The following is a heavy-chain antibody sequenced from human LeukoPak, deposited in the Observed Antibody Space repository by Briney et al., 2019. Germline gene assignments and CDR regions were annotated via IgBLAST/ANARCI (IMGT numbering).Heavy chain of an antibody. CDR1: GFTFSSYS. D-gene: IGHD3-10*01. Sequence: GGSLGLSCAASGFTFSSYSMNWVRQAPGKGLEWVSSISSSSSYIYYADSVKGRFTISRDNAKNSLYLQMNSLRPEDTAVYYCAREIFGSGSYPDFWGQGTLVTVSS. V-gene: IGHV3-21*01. CDR3: AREIFGSGSYPDF. J-gene: IGHJ4*02. CDR2: ISSSSSYI.